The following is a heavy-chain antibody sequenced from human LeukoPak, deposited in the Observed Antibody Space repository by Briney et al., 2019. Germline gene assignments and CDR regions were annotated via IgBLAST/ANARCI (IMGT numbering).Heavy chain of an antibody. CDR2: IYYSGST. V-gene: IGHV4-59*01. Sequence: SETLSLTCTVSGGSISSYYWSWIRQPPGKGLEWIGYIYYSGSTNYNPSLKSRVTISVDTSKNQFSLKLSSVTAADTAVYYCAREGYSSSSSYYYYMDVWGKGTTVTVSS. J-gene: IGHJ6*03. CDR1: GGSISSYY. D-gene: IGHD6-6*01. CDR3: AREGYSSSSSYYYYMDV.